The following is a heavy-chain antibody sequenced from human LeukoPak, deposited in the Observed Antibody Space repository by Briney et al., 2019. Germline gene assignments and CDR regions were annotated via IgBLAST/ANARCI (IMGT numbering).Heavy chain of an antibody. CDR1: GGSFSGYY. CDR3: ARAKQLVPPTYYYYYYYMDV. CDR2: INHSGST. V-gene: IGHV4-34*01. J-gene: IGHJ6*03. Sequence: SETLSLTCAVYGGSFSGYYWSWIRQPPGKGLEWIGEINHSGSTNYNPSLKSRVTISVDTSKNQFSLKLSSVTAADTAVYYCARAKQLVPPTYYYYYYYMDVWGKGTTVTASS. D-gene: IGHD6-13*01.